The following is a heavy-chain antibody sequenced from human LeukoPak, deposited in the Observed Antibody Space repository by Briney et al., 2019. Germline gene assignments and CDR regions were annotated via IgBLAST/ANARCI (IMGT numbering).Heavy chain of an antibody. D-gene: IGHD1-1*01. J-gene: IGHJ4*02. CDR1: GYTLTELT. CDR2: FNPEDAET. CDR3: ATDVTGTAAFDS. V-gene: IGHV1-24*01. Sequence: ASVKVSCKVSGYTLTELTMHWVRQAPGKGLEWMGGFNPEDAETIYAQKFQGRLTMTEDTSTDTAYMELSSLRSEDTAVYYCATDVTGTAAFDSWGQGTLVIVSS.